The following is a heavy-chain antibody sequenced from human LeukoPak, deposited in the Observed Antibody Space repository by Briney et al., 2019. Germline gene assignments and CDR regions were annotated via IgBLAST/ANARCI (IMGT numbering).Heavy chain of an antibody. V-gene: IGHV3-33*01. Sequence: AGSLRLSCAASGFTFSSYGMRWVRQAPGKGLEWVAVIWYDGRKKYHADYVKGRFTISRDNSKNTLYLQMNSLRAEDTAVYYCARGRELNTADYWGQGTLVTVPS. CDR3: ARGRELNTADY. J-gene: IGHJ4*02. CDR2: IWYDGRKK. CDR1: GFTFSSYG. D-gene: IGHD4-17*01.